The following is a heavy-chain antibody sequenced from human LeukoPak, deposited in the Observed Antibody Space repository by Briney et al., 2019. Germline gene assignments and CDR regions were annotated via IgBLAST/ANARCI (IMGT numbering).Heavy chain of an antibody. Sequence: GASVKVSCKASGYTFTNYVINWVRQAPGQGLEWVGWISAYNGNTNYTQKFQGRLTITMDTSTSTAYMELRSLRSDDTAVYFCAREHIFERSRADYWGQGTLVTVSS. V-gene: IGHV1-18*04. D-gene: IGHD2-21*01. CDR2: ISAYNGNT. J-gene: IGHJ4*02. CDR3: AREHIFERSRADY. CDR1: GYTFTNYV.